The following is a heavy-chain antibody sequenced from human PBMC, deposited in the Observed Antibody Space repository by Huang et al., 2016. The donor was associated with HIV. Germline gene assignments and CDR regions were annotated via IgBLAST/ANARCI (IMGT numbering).Heavy chain of an antibody. CDR3: ARGRFGETYNYNMDV. CDR2: VNPDTGST. J-gene: IGHJ6*03. V-gene: IGHV1-8*03. Sequence: QVQLVQSGAEMKKPGASVKVSCRASGYTFINYDISWVRQATGQGSEGMGWVNPDTGSTGYAQSFQGIVSITRKTSISTAYMELSGLTSADTAIYYCARGRFGETYNYNMDVWGKGTTVTVSS. D-gene: IGHD3-10*01. CDR1: GYTFINYD.